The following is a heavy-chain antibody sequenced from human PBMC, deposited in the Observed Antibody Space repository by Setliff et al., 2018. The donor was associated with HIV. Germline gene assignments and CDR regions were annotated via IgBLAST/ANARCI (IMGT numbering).Heavy chain of an antibody. Sequence: GASLKISCTGSGYSFSNHWIGWVRQMPGRGLEWVAIIYPQDSDTRYSPSFEGHVTISADTSRYTAYLQWRALKASDTAMYYCARHTIDISLLVVQDPGPFDLWGRGTMVTVSS. CDR3: ARHTIDISLLVVQDPGPFDL. CDR1: GYSFSNHW. D-gene: IGHD3-3*02. CDR2: IYPQDSDT. V-gene: IGHV5-51*01. J-gene: IGHJ3*01.